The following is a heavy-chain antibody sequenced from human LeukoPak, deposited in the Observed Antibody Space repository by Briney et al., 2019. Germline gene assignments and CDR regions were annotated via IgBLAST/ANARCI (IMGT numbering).Heavy chain of an antibody. Sequence: PGGSLRLSCSASGFTFSDYDMTWVRQAPGKGLEWVSSISYLSSHVYYGDSVKDRFSISRDNAKNSLYLQMNSLGAEDTAIYYCGRAFPPLRTSSAGDLWGQGILVTVSS. CDR1: GFTFSDYD. CDR2: ISYLSSHV. D-gene: IGHD3-16*01. J-gene: IGHJ4*02. CDR3: GRAFPPLRTSSAGDL. V-gene: IGHV3-21*01.